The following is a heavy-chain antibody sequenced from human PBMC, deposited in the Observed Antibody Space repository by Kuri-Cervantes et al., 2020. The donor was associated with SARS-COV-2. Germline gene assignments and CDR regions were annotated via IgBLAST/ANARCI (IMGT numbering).Heavy chain of an antibody. CDR3: ASRTTVAWGDY. J-gene: IGHJ4*02. V-gene: IGHV5-51*01. CDR1: GYSFTSYW. CDR2: IYPGDSDT. D-gene: IGHD4-11*01. Sequence: GGSLRLSCKGSGYSFTSYWIGWVRQMPGKGLEWMGIIYPGDSDTRYSPSFQGQVTISVDKSISTAYLQWSSLKASDTAMYYCASRTTVAWGDYWGQGTRVTVSS.